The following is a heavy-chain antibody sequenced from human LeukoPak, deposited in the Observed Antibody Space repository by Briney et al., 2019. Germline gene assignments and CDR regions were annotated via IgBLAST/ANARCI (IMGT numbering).Heavy chain of an antibody. V-gene: IGHV3-11*04. CDR2: ISSSGSTI. CDR3: ARLHSAKWYQRVDY. CDR1: GFTFSDYY. J-gene: IGHJ4*02. Sequence: KSGGSLRLSCAASGFTFSDYYMSWIRQAPGKGLEWVSYISSSGSTIYYADSVKGRFTISRDNAKNSLYLQMNSLRAEDTAVYYCARLHSAKWYQRVDYRGQGTLVTVSS. D-gene: IGHD2-2*01.